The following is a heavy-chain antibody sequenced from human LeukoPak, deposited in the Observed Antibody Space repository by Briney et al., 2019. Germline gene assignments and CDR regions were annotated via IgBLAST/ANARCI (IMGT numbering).Heavy chain of an antibody. CDR1: GFTFSSYW. V-gene: IGHV3-7*01. Sequence: GGSLRLSCAASGFTFSSYWMSWVRQAPGKGLEWVANIKQDGSEKYYVDSVKGRFTISRDNAKNSLYLQMNSLRAEDTAVYYCARDRENGGYLHKYYFDYWGQGTLVTVSS. J-gene: IGHJ4*02. CDR3: ARDRENGGYLHKYYFDY. CDR2: IKQDGSEK. D-gene: IGHD4-23*01.